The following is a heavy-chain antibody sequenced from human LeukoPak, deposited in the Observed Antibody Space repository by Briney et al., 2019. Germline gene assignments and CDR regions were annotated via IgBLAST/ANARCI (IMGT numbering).Heavy chain of an antibody. Sequence: GESLKISCKGSGYSFTSYWIGWVRQMPGKGLEWMGIIYPGDSDTRYSPSFQGQVTISADKSISTAYLQWSSLKASDTAMYYCARRVTIFGGKDWYFDLWGRGTLVTVSS. CDR3: ARRVTIFGGKDWYFDL. CDR1: GYSFTSYW. CDR2: IYPGDSDT. V-gene: IGHV5-51*01. D-gene: IGHD3-3*01. J-gene: IGHJ2*01.